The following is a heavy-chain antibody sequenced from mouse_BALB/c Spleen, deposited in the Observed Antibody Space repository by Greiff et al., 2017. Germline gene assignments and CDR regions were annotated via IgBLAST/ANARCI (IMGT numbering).Heavy chain of an antibody. V-gene: IGHV3-2*02. CDR2: ISYSGST. Sequence: EVQLQQSGPGLVKPSQSLSLTCTVTGYSITSDYAWNWIRQFPGNKLEWMGYISYSGSTSYNPSLKSRISITRDTSKNQFFLQLNSVTTEDTATYYCARSSYDWFAYWGQGTLVTVSA. D-gene: IGHD2-12*01. J-gene: IGHJ3*01. CDR1: GYSITSDYA. CDR3: ARSSYDWFAY.